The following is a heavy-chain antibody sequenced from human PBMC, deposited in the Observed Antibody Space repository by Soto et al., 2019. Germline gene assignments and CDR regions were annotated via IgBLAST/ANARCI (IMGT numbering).Heavy chain of an antibody. D-gene: IGHD3-9*01. Sequence: GGSLRLSCAASGFTFSSYAMHWVRQAPGKGLEWVAVISYDGSNKYYADSVKGRFTISRDNSKNTLYLQMNSLRAEDTAVYYCARSPGYFDWFQSPYYYYYYGMDVWGQGTTVTVSS. CDR2: ISYDGSNK. V-gene: IGHV3-30-3*01. CDR1: GFTFSSYA. J-gene: IGHJ6*02. CDR3: ARSPGYFDWFQSPYYYYYYGMDV.